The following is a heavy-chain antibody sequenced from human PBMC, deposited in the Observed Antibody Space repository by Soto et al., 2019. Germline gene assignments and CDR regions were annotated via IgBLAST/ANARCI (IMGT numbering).Heavy chain of an antibody. V-gene: IGHV5-51*03. CDR2: IYPGDSNT. Sequence: EVQLVQSGAEVKKTGESLKISCKGLGYSFDSYWIGWVRQMPGKGLEWMGIIYPGDSNTRYSPSFQGQVTISADKSTRTAYLQWSSLKASDTAIYYCARRGDIVAATVDYWGQGTLVTVSS. D-gene: IGHD6-13*01. J-gene: IGHJ4*02. CDR3: ARRGDIVAATVDY. CDR1: GYSFDSYW.